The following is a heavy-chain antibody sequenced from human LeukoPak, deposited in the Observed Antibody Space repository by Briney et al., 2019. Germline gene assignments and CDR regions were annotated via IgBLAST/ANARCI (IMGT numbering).Heavy chain of an antibody. CDR2: ISAYNGNT. V-gene: IGHV1-18*01. Sequence: ASVTVSCKASGYTFTSYGISWVRQAPGQGLEWMGWISAYNGNTNYAQKLQGRVTMTTDTPTSTAYMELRSLRSDDTAVYYCAREPRRDSSGYYTYYFDYWGQGTLVTVSS. J-gene: IGHJ4*02. CDR3: AREPRRDSSGYYTYYFDY. D-gene: IGHD3-22*01. CDR1: GYTFTSYG.